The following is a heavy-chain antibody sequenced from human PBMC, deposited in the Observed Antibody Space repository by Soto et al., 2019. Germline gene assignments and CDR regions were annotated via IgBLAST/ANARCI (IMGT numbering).Heavy chain of an antibody. CDR2: IYRTGST. Sequence: SETLSLTCAVSGGSFTSNNWWTWVRQPPGQGLEWIGEIYRTGSTNYNASLKSRVTISLDKSENQFSLKVTSLTAADTAVYYCASRDPGTSVDYWGQGTLVTVSS. D-gene: IGHD1-7*01. V-gene: IGHV4-4*02. J-gene: IGHJ4*02. CDR3: ASRDPGTSVDY. CDR1: GGSFTSNNW.